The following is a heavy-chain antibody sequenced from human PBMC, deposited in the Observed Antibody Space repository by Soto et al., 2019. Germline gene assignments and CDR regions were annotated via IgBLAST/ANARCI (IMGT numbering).Heavy chain of an antibody. J-gene: IGHJ4*01. Sequence: GGSLRLSCAASGFTFSNYWMNWVRQAPGKGLEWVANIKQDGTEKYYVDSVEGRFTISRDNAKNSLYLHLNTLRAEDTAVYYCARELGYSSSSVPFDYWGHGALVTVSS. V-gene: IGHV3-7*01. CDR3: ARELGYSSSSVPFDY. D-gene: IGHD6-6*01. CDR1: GFTFSNYW. CDR2: IKQDGTEK.